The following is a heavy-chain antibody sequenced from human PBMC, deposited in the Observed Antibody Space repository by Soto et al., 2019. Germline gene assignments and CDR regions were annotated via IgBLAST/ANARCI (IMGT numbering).Heavy chain of an antibody. V-gene: IGHV4-34*01. CDR1: DRSFSGYY. CDR3: ARGPRFGGPVRHGAFYI. D-gene: IGHD3-10*02. Sequence: PSETLSKTFAVEDRSFSGYYWIWIRQPPGKGLEWIGEINHSGSTNYNPSLKSRVTISVDTSKNQFSLKLSSVTAADTAVYYCARGPRFGGPVRHGAFYIFGQGKMVTVS. CDR2: INHSGST. J-gene: IGHJ3*02.